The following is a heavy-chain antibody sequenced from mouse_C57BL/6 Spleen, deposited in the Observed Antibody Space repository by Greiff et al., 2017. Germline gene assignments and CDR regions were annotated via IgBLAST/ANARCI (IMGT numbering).Heavy chain of an antibody. J-gene: IGHJ4*01. CDR1: GFSLTSYG. D-gene: IGHD2-1*01. Sequence: VQGVESGPGLVQPSQSLSITCTVSGFSLTSYGVHWVRQSPGKGLEWLGVIWSGGSTDYNAAFISRLSISKDNSKSQVFFKMNSLQADDTAIYYCARNGVYYGNYGAMDYWGQGTSVTVSS. V-gene: IGHV2-2*01. CDR2: IWSGGST. CDR3: ARNGVYYGNYGAMDY.